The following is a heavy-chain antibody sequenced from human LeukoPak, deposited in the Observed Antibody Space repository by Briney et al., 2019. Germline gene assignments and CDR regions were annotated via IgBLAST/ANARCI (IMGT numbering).Heavy chain of an antibody. D-gene: IGHD2-21*02. V-gene: IGHV3-7*04. CDR2: IQPDGNEK. CDR3: ARGDDFSGDY. CDR1: GFTFSTYW. Sequence: GGSLRLSCTASGFTFSTYWMSWVRQTQGKGLEWVANIQPDGNEKYHVGSVKGRFTISRDNAKNSLYLQMNSLRVEDTAVYYCARGDDFSGDYWGQGTLVTVSS. J-gene: IGHJ4*02.